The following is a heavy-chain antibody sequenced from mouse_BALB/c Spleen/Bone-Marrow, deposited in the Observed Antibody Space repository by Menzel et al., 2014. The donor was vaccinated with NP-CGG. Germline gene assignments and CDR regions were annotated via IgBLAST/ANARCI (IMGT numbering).Heavy chain of an antibody. CDR1: GYTFSSYW. CDR2: ILPGSGST. Sequence: QVQLQQSGAELMKPGASVKISCKATGYTFSSYWIEWVKRRPGHGLVWIGEILPGSGSTNYNEKFKGKATFTADTSSNTAYMQLSSLTSEDSAVYYCAREDGLWYFDVWGAGTTVTVSS. CDR3: AREDGLWYFDV. J-gene: IGHJ1*01. D-gene: IGHD1-2*01. V-gene: IGHV1-9*01.